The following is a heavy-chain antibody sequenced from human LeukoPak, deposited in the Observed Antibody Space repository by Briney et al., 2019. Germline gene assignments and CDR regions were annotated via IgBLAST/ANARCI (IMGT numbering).Heavy chain of an antibody. CDR2: IRSKAYGGTT. D-gene: IGHD1-26*01. V-gene: IGHV3-49*04. J-gene: IGHJ6*03. CDR1: GFTFGDYA. CDR3: TRGGGSYRGEWGLPDYYYYYLDV. Sequence: GGSLRLSCTASGFTFGDYAMSWVRQPPGKGLEWVGFIRSKAYGGTTEYAASVKGRFTISRDDSKSIAYLQMNSLKTEDTAVYYCTRGGGSYRGEWGLPDYYYYYLDVWGKGTTVTVSS.